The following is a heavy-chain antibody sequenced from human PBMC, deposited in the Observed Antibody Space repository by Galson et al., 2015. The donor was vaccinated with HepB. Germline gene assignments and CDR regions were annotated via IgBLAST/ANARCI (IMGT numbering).Heavy chain of an antibody. CDR3: ARLYYGGGSCCFDD. CDR1: GFTFSSYA. Sequence: SLRLSCAASGFTFSSYAMHWVRQAPGKGLAYVSAINTNGGSTNYASSVKGRFTISRDNSKNTLYLQMGSLRAEDMAVYYCARLYYGGGSCCFDDWGQGTLVTVSS. CDR2: INTNGGST. V-gene: IGHV3-64*01. J-gene: IGHJ4*02. D-gene: IGHD2-15*01.